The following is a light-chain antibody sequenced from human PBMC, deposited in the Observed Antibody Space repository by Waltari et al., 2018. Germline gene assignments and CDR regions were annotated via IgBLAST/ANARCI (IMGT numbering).Light chain of an antibody. V-gene: IGLV3-19*01. Sequence: SSELTQDPAVSVALGQTVRITCQGDSLRTNYVSWFQQKPGQAPALVIYGKNNRPSGIPDRFSASTSASTSSLTIIGAQAEDEADYYCHSRDSSGDVVIGGGTKLTVV. CDR2: GKN. J-gene: IGLJ2*01. CDR3: HSRDSSGDVV. CDR1: SLRTNY.